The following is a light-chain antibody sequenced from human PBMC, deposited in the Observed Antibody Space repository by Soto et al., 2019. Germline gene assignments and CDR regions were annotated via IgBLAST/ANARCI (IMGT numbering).Light chain of an antibody. CDR2: DVY. CDR3: SSYAGTHIV. V-gene: IGLV2-8*01. J-gene: IGLJ1*01. CDR1: SSDVGGYNY. Sequence: QSALTQPPSASGSPGQSVTISCTGTSSDVGGYNYVSWYQQHPGKAPKRMIYDVYKRPSGVPDRFSGSKSGNTASLTVSGLQAEDEADYYCSSYAGTHIVFGTGTKVTVL.